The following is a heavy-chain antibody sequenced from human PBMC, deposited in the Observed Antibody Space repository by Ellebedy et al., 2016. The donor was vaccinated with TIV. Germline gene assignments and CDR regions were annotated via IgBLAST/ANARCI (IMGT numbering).Heavy chain of an antibody. Sequence: GESLKISCAASGFTFFHFAMTWVRQAPGKGLEWVSSISKGGESTYFADSVKGRCTISRDNSKSTLDLQMNGLRAEDTAVYYCVKDEGSRESQLLGHFDYWGQGVLVTVSS. CDR3: VKDEGSRESQLLGHFDY. CDR1: GFTFFHFA. V-gene: IGHV3-23*01. J-gene: IGHJ4*02. D-gene: IGHD2-2*01. CDR2: ISKGGEST.